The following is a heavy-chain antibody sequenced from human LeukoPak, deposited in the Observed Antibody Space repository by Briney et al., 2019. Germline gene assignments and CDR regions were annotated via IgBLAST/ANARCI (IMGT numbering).Heavy chain of an antibody. CDR2: ISSSSSYI. J-gene: IGHJ4*02. V-gene: IGHV3-21*01. Sequence: GGSLRLSCAASGFTFSSYSMNWVRQAPGKGLEWVSSISSSSSYIYYADSVKGRFTISRDNAKNSLYLQMNSLRAGDTAVHYCARDNDFWSGYFPPFGYWGQGTLVTVSS. D-gene: IGHD3-3*01. CDR3: ARDNDFWSGYFPPFGY. CDR1: GFTFSSYS.